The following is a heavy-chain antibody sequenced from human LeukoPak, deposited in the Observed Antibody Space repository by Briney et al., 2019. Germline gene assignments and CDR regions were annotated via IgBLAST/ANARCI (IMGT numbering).Heavy chain of an antibody. Sequence: GGSLRLSCAASGFTFSGYWMTWVRQAPGKGLEWVANIKQDGSEKYYVDSVKGRFTISRDNAKNSLYLQMNSLRAEDTAVYYCARGAVTPGYWGQGTLVTVSS. CDR1: GFTFSGYW. CDR3: ARGAVTPGY. J-gene: IGHJ4*02. V-gene: IGHV3-7*01. CDR2: IKQDGSEK. D-gene: IGHD6-19*01.